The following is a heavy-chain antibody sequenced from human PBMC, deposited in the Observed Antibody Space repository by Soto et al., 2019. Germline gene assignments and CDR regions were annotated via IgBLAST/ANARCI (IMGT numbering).Heavy chain of an antibody. Sequence: GGSLRLSCLASGFTFSNYGMHCARQPPGKGLEWVALISDDADKRYYADSVRGRIIISRDNSNDTLYLQMNSLGPDDTAVYFCAKARVRIVGANSFDYWGQGTPVTVSS. J-gene: IGHJ4*02. D-gene: IGHD1-26*01. V-gene: IGHV3-30*18. CDR3: AKARVRIVGANSFDY. CDR1: GFTFSNYG. CDR2: ISDDADKR.